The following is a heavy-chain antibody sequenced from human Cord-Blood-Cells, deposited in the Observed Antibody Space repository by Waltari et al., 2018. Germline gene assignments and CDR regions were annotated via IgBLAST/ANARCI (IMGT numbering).Heavy chain of an antibody. J-gene: IGHJ2*01. D-gene: IGHD2-15*01. CDR2: SIPFLGIA. CDR3: ARDGLGIVVGATPNWYFDL. CDR1: GGTFSSYA. Sequence: QVQLVQSGAEVKKPGSSVKVSCKASGGTFSSYAISWVRQAPGQGLEWMGGSIPFLGIANYAQKFQGRVTITADKSTSTAYMELSSLRSEDTAVYYCARDGLGIVVGATPNWYFDLWGRGTLVTVSS. V-gene: IGHV1-69*10.